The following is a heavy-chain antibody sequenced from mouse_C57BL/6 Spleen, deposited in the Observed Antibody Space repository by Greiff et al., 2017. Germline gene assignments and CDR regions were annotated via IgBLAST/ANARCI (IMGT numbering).Heavy chain of an antibody. Sequence: EVQLQPSGPVLVKPGASVKMSCKASGYTFTDYYMNWVKQSHGKSLEWIGVINPYNGGTSYNQKFKGKATLTVDTSSSTAYMELNSLTSEDSAVYYCARGGYYFDYWGQGTTLTVSS. CDR1: GYTFTDYY. CDR2: INPYNGGT. V-gene: IGHV1-19*01. J-gene: IGHJ2*01. CDR3: ARGGYYFDY.